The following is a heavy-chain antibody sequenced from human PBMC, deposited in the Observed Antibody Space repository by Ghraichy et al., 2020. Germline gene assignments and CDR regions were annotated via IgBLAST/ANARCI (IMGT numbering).Heavy chain of an antibody. CDR1: GFTFDSYG. CDR3: ATRAVAASGDWFDP. J-gene: IGHJ5*02. CDR2: IRYDGSNK. D-gene: IGHD6-19*01. V-gene: IGHV3-30*02. Sequence: GGSLRLSCAASGFTFDSYGMHWVRQAPGKGLEWVAFIRYDGSNKYYADSVKGRFTISRDNSKNTLYLQMNSLRAEDTAVYYCATRAVAASGDWFDPWGQGTLVTVSS.